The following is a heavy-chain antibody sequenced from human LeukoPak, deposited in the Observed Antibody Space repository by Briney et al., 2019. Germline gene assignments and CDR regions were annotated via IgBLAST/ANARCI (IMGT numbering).Heavy chain of an antibody. CDR1: GYTFTNYT. CDR3: ARDLGGITMVRGVII. D-gene: IGHD3-10*01. J-gene: IGHJ4*02. CDR2: INPSGGST. V-gene: IGHV1-46*01. Sequence: ASVKVSCKASGYTFTNYTINWVRQASGQGLEWMGIINPSGGSTSYAQKFQGRVTMTRDTSTSTVYMELSSLRSEDTAVYYCARDLGGITMVRGVIIWGQGTLVTVSS.